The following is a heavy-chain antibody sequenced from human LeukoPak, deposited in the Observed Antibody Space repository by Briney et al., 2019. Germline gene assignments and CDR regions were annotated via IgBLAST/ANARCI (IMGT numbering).Heavy chain of an antibody. V-gene: IGHV4-39*01. CDR3: ARHRSYYYDSSGYYEKTLDY. CDR1: GGSISSSSYY. CDR2: IYYSGST. D-gene: IGHD3-22*01. J-gene: IGHJ4*02. Sequence: SETLSLTCTVSGGSISSSSYYWGWIRQPPGQGLEWIGSIYYSGSTYYNPSLKSRVTISVDTSKNQFSLKLSSVTAADTAVYYCARHRSYYYDSSGYYEKTLDYWGQGTLVTVSS.